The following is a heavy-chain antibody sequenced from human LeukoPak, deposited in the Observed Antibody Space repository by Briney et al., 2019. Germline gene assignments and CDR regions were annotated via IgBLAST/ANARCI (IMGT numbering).Heavy chain of an antibody. V-gene: IGHV5-51*01. Sequence: GESLKISCKGSGYSFTSYWIGWVRQMPEKGLEWMGIIYPGDSDTRYSPSFQGQVTISADKSISTAYLQWSSLKASDTAMYYCARRSGSSWYETPNYYYYMDVWGKGTTATVSS. J-gene: IGHJ6*03. CDR3: ARRSGSSWYETPNYYYYMDV. CDR2: IYPGDSDT. CDR1: GYSFTSYW. D-gene: IGHD6-13*01.